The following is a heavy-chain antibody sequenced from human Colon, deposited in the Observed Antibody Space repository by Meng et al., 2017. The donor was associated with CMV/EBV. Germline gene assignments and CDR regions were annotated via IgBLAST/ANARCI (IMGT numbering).Heavy chain of an antibody. CDR3: ARDSNLSGLAY. J-gene: IGHJ4*02. CDR1: GAPITSYY. V-gene: IGHV4-4*07. D-gene: IGHD3-10*01. CDR2: VYISGNT. Sequence: QVQLRESGPGLVKPSEPLSLTCTVSGAPITSYYWSWIRQPAGKGLEWIGRVYISGNTNYNPSLKSRVTMSIDTSKNQLSLNIRSVTAADTAVYYCARDSNLSGLAYWGQGTLVTVSS.